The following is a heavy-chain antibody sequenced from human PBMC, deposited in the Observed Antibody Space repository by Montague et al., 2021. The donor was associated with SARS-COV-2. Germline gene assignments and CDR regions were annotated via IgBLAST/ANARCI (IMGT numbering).Heavy chain of an antibody. CDR3: ARGKGRSPDAFDI. CDR2: IYNSGNP. Sequence: SETLSLTCTVSGGSISTYYLSWIRQSPVKGLEWIGYIYNSGNPNYDPSLTRRLSMSVDTSKNQFSLELSSVTAADTAVFFCARGKGRSPDAFDIWGRGITVTVSS. CDR1: GGSISTYY. V-gene: IGHV4-59*01. J-gene: IGHJ3*02. D-gene: IGHD2-15*01.